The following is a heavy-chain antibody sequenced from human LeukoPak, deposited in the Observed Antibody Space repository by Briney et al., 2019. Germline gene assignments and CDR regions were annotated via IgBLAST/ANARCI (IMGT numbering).Heavy chain of an antibody. CDR2: TSISSSTI. CDR1: GFIFSSYS. Sequence: GGSLRLSCAASGFIFSSYSMNWVRQAPGKGLEWVSYTSISSSTIYYADSVKGRFTISRDNAKNSLYLQMNSLRAEDTAVYYCAELGITMIGGVWGKGTTVTISS. V-gene: IGHV3-48*04. D-gene: IGHD3-10*02. CDR3: AELGITMIGGV. J-gene: IGHJ6*04.